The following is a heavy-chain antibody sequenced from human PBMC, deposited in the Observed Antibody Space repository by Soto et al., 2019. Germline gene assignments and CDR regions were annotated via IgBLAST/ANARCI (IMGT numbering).Heavy chain of an antibody. CDR1: GGSISSGGYY. V-gene: IGHV4-31*03. CDR3: ARFGGYSYGADY. J-gene: IGHJ4*02. D-gene: IGHD5-18*01. CDR2: IYYSGST. Sequence: QVQLQESGPGLVKPSQTLSLTCTVSGGSISSGGYYWSWIRQHPGKCLEWIGYIYYSGSTYYNPSLRSRVTISVATSKHQFSLKLSSVTAADTAVYYCARFGGYSYGADYWGQGTLVTVSS.